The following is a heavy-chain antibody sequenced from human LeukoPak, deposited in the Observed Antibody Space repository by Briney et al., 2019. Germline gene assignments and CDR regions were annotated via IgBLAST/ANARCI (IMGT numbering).Heavy chain of an antibody. V-gene: IGHV4-39*01. CDR3: ARRPKHWFDP. Sequence: PSETLSLTCTVSGGSISSSSYYWGWIRQPPGKGLEWIVSIYYSGSTYYNPSLKSRVTISVDTSKNQFSLKLSSVTAADTAVYYCARRPKHWFDPWGQGTLVTVSS. J-gene: IGHJ5*02. CDR1: GGSISSSSYY. CDR2: IYYSGST.